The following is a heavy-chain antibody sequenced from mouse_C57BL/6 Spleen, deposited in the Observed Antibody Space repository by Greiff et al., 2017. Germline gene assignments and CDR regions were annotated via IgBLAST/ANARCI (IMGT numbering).Heavy chain of an antibody. V-gene: IGHV1-54*01. Sequence: QVQLKQSGAELVRPGTSVKVSCKASGYAFTNYLIAWVKQRPGQGLEWIGVINPGSGGTNYNEKFKGKATLTADKSSSTAYMQLSSLTSEDSAVYFCARRGLGTTEGNCCDYWGQGTTLTVSS. D-gene: IGHD1-1*01. J-gene: IGHJ2*01. CDR1: GYAFTNYL. CDR2: INPGSGGT. CDR3: ARRGLGTTEGNCCDY.